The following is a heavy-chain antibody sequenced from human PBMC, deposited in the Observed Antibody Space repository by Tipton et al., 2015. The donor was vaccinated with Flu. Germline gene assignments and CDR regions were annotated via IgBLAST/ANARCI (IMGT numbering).Heavy chain of an antibody. V-gene: IGHV1-8*01. CDR3: ARRAGYCSGGDCYKVDY. D-gene: IGHD2-15*01. CDR2: MNPNSGNT. CDR1: GYTFINYD. J-gene: IGHJ4*02. Sequence: QVQLVQSGAEVKKPGASVKVSCKASGYTFINYDINWVRQATGQGLEWMGWMNPNSGNTGYAQKFQGRVTMTRNTSISTAYMELSSLRSEDTAVYYCARRAGYCSGGDCYKVDYWGQGTLVTVSS.